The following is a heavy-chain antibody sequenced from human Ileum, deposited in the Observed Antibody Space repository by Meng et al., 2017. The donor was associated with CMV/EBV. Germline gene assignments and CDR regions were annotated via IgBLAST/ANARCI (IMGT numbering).Heavy chain of an antibody. Sequence: WGGIRLPPGTVLGGIGGISYSGRTYYSPSLSSRVIISLDTSQIQFSLQGRSVTAADTAVYFCARGFHYDFWSSEYPSKTPHGYCFDQWGLGTLVTVSS. J-gene: IGHJ4*02. D-gene: IGHD3-3*01. CDR2: ISYSGRT. V-gene: IGHV4-39*07. CDR3: ARGFHYDFWSSEYPSKTPHGYCFDQ.